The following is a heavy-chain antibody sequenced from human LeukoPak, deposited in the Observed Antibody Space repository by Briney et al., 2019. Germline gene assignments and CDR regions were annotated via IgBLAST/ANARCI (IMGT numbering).Heavy chain of an antibody. D-gene: IGHD6-13*01. CDR3: ARGVYIAAAQYGY. J-gene: IGHJ4*02. CDR1: GGSISSYY. CDR2: IYYSGTT. V-gene: IGHV4-59*01. Sequence: PSETLSLTCTVPGGSISSYYWSWIRQPPGKGLEWIGYIYYSGTTNYNPSLKSRVTISVGTSKNQFSLKLSSVTAADTAVYYCARGVYIAAAQYGYWGQGTLVTVSS.